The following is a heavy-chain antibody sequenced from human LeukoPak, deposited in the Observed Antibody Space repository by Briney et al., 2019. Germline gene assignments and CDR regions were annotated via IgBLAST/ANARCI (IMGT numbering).Heavy chain of an antibody. CDR2: ISSSSSYI. V-gene: IGHV3-21*01. D-gene: IGHD3-10*01. CDR3: ARGPPPPCPLLWFGELLSS. Sequence: GGSLRLSCAASGFTFSSYSMTWVRQAPGKGLEWVSSISSSSSYIYYADSVKGRFTISRDNAKNSLYLQMNSLRAEDTAVYYCARGPPPPCPLLWFGELLSSWGQGTLVTVSS. CDR1: GFTFSSYS. J-gene: IGHJ5*02.